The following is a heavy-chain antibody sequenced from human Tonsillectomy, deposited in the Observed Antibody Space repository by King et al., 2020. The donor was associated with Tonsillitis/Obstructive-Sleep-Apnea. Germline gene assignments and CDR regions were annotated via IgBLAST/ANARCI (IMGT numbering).Heavy chain of an antibody. V-gene: IGHV3-33*01. CDR2: VWFDGSNK. D-gene: IGHD4-17*01. CDR3: ARDGDYGDYGPWYFDL. Sequence: VQLVGAGGGVGQPGRSLRLSCTASGFTFSSYGMHWGRRAPGKGLEGVAIVWFDGSNKYYADSVKGRFIVSRDNSRNKLYLQMNSLRAEDTAVYYCARDGDYGDYGPWYFDLWGRGSLVTVSA. J-gene: IGHJ2*01. CDR1: GFTFSSYG.